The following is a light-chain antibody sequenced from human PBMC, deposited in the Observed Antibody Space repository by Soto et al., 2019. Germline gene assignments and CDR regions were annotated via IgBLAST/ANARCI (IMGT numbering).Light chain of an antibody. CDR1: QSISSY. V-gene: IGKV1-33*01. Sequence: QMTQSPSSLSASVGDRATITCLASQSISSYLNWYQQKPGKAPKLLIYDASNLETGVPSRFSGSGSGTDFTFTISSLQPEDIATYYCQQYDNLITFGQGTRLEIK. CDR3: QQYDNLIT. J-gene: IGKJ5*01. CDR2: DAS.